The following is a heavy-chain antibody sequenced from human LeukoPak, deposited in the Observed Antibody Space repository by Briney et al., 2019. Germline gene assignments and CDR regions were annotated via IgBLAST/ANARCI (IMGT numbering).Heavy chain of an antibody. Sequence: GESLKISCKGSGYSFTSYWIGWVRQMPGKGLEWMGIIYPGDSDTRYSPSFQGQVTISADKSISTAYPQWSSLKASDTAMYYCARHISMAAQGYYYYGMDVWGQGTTVTVSS. CDR1: GYSFTSYW. D-gene: IGHD6-6*01. CDR2: IYPGDSDT. J-gene: IGHJ6*02. V-gene: IGHV5-51*01. CDR3: ARHISMAAQGYYYYGMDV.